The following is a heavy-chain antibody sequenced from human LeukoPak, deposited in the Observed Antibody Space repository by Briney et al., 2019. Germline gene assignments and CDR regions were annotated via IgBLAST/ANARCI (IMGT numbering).Heavy chain of an antibody. CDR1: GFTFSRYA. CDR2: ISGSGNAT. V-gene: IGHV3-23*01. J-gene: IGHJ4*02. CDR3: VKDPPITMVRGVIIDFDY. Sequence: PGGSLRLSCAASGFTFSRYAMGWVRQAPGKGLEWVSAISGSGNATYYADSAKGRFTISRDNSKNTLYLQMNSLRAEDTAVYYCVKDPPITMVRGVIIDFDYWGQGTLVTVSS. D-gene: IGHD3-10*01.